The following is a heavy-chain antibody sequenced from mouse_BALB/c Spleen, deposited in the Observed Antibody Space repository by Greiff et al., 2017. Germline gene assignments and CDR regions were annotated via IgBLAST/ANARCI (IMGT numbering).Heavy chain of an antibody. Sequence: EVQVVESGGGLVQPGGSRKLSCAASGFTFSSFGMHWVRQAPEKGLEWVAYISSGSSTIYYADTVKGRFTISRDNPKNTLFLQMTSLRSEDTAMYYCAREGRPAWFAYWGQGTLVTVSA. J-gene: IGHJ3*01. CDR3: AREGRPAWFAY. CDR1: GFTFSSFG. V-gene: IGHV5-17*02. CDR2: ISSGSSTI.